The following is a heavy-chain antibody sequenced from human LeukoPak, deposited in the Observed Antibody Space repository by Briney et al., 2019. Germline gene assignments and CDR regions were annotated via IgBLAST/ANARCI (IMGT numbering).Heavy chain of an antibody. D-gene: IGHD6-25*01. CDR3: TTAAFH. J-gene: IGHJ1*01. CDR2: IRSETDGGTT. Sequence: GGSLRLFCAASGFTFINAWMSWVRQAPGKGLEWVGHIRSETDGGTTDYAAPVKGRFTISRDDSKNTLSLQMNSLKTEDTAVYYCTTAAFHWGQGTLVTVSS. V-gene: IGHV3-15*01. CDR1: GFTFINAW.